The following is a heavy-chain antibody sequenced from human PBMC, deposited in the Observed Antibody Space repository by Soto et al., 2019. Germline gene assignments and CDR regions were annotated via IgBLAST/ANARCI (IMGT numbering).Heavy chain of an antibody. CDR1: GYTFASYG. Sequence: ASVKVSCKASGYTFASYGVNWVRQTPGQGLEWMGWISAYNGKTTYAQNLQDRVTMTADRATGTAYLDLRSLRADDTGVYYCARGGTVVVPAAPNWFDPWGQGTQVTVSS. V-gene: IGHV1-18*01. J-gene: IGHJ5*02. CDR2: ISAYNGKT. CDR3: ARGGTVVVPAAPNWFDP. D-gene: IGHD2-2*01.